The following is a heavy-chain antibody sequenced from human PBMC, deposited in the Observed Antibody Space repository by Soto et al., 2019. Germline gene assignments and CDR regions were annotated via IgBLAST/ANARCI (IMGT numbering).Heavy chain of an antibody. J-gene: IGHJ2*01. D-gene: IGHD3-9*01. CDR2: INDRGSI. Sequence: QVQLQQWGAGPLRPLETLSLTCGVSGGSFSGYYWAWIRQSPGKGLEWIGEINDRGSINYNPSLQRRVSISVDTSKNHYSLILRSVTAADTAVYYCARESHDILTGPPWVWYFDLWGRGTLVTVSS. V-gene: IGHV4-34*01. CDR3: ARESHDILTGPPWVWYFDL. CDR1: GGSFSGYY.